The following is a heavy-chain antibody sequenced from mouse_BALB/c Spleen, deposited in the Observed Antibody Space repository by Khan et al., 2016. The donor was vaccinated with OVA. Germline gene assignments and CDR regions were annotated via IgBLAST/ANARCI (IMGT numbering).Heavy chain of an antibody. CDR1: GFSLTGYG. D-gene: IGHD2-4*01. CDR3: AREIYYDYAYHYAMDY. V-gene: IGHV2-6-7*01. Sequence: QVRLQQSGPGLVAPSQSLSITCTVSGFSLTGYGVNWVRQPPGKGLEWLGMIWGDGSTDYNSALKSRLSISKDNSKSQVFLKMNSLQTDDTARYYCAREIYYDYAYHYAMDYCGQGTSVTVSS. CDR2: IWGDGST. J-gene: IGHJ4*01.